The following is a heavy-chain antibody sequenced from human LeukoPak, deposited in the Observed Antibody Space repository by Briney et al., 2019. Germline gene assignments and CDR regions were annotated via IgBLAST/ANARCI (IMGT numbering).Heavy chain of an antibody. J-gene: IGHJ4*02. CDR2: ISYDGSNK. CDR1: GFTFSSYA. V-gene: IGHV3-30*04. Sequence: GRSLRLSCAASGFTFSSYAMHWVRQAPGKGLEWVAVISYDGSNKYYADSVKGRFTISRDNSKNTLYLQTNSLRAEDTAVYYCARDHKDYLVDYWGQGTLVTVSS. D-gene: IGHD2/OR15-2a*01. CDR3: ARDHKDYLVDY.